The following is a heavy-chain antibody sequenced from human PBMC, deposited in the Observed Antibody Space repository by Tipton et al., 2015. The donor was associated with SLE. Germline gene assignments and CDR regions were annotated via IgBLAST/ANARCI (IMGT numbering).Heavy chain of an antibody. J-gene: IGHJ2*01. CDR1: GGSFSGYY. Sequence: LRLSCAVYGGSFSGYYWSWIRQPPGKGLEWIGEINHSGSTNYNPSLKSRVTISVDTSKNQFSLKLTSVTAADTAVYYCARDPSSSWGGSRSFDLWGRGTLVTVSP. CDR3: ARDPSSSWGGSRSFDL. V-gene: IGHV4-34*01. CDR2: INHSGST. D-gene: IGHD6-13*01.